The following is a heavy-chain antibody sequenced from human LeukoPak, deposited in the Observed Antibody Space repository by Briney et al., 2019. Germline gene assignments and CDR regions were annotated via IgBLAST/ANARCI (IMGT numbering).Heavy chain of an antibody. J-gene: IGHJ6*02. CDR1: GGSISRYY. V-gene: IGHV4-59*01. Sequence: ASETLSLTCTVSGGSISRYYWSWIRQSPGKGLEWMGYVYYSGSTNYKPSLKSRVTISVDTSKNQFSLKVSSVTAADTAVYYCARGGLASTVTGYYYYGMDVWGQGTTVTVSS. CDR2: VYYSGST. D-gene: IGHD1-1*01. CDR3: ARGGLASTVTGYYYYGMDV.